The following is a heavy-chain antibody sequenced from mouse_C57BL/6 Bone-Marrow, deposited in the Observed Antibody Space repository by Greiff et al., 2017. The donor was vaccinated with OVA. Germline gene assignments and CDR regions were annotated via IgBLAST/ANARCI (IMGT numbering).Heavy chain of an antibody. J-gene: IGHJ2*01. Sequence: VQLQESGAELVRPGASVKLSCTASGFNIKDDYMHWVKQRPEQGLEWIGWIDPENGDTEYASKFQGKATITADTSSNTAYLQLSSLTSEDTAVYYCTPGLYYLYYWGQGTTLTVSS. V-gene: IGHV14-4*01. CDR3: TPGLYYLYY. CDR1: GFNIKDDY. CDR2: IDPENGDT. D-gene: IGHD4-1*01.